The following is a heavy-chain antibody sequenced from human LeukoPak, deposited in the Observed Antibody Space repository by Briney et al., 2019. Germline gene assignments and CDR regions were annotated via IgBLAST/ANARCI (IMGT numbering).Heavy chain of an antibody. CDR1: GGSISSSSYY. CDR2: IYYSGST. Sequence: PSETLSLTCTVSGGSISSSSYYWGWIRQPPGKGLEWIGSIYYSGSTYYNPSLKSRVTISVDTSKNQFSLKLSSVTAADTAVYYCARLDYFDSSGYMYWGWGTLVTVSS. D-gene: IGHD3-22*01. V-gene: IGHV4-39*07. J-gene: IGHJ4*02. CDR3: ARLDYFDSSGYMY.